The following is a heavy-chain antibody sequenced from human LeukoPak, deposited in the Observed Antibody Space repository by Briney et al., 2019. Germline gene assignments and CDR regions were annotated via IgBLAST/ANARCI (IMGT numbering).Heavy chain of an antibody. CDR3: AKRPSDYGDYVSYFDY. J-gene: IGHJ4*02. V-gene: IGHV3-30*18. Sequence: PGGSLRLSCAASGFSFISYGMHWVRQAPGKGPEWVGVISDDGRSKDYADSVKGRFTISRDNSKDTLYLQMNSLRAEDTAVYYCAKRPSDYGDYVSYFDYWGQGTLVTVSS. CDR2: ISDDGRSK. CDR1: GFSFISYG. D-gene: IGHD4-17*01.